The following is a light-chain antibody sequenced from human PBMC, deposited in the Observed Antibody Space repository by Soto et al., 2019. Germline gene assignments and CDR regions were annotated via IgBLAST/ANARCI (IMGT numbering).Light chain of an antibody. V-gene: IGKV3D-20*02. J-gene: IGKJ1*01. CDR3: QQRSNWPRTWT. CDR2: GAS. Sequence: EIVLTQSPGTLSLSPGERATLSCRASQSVSSNYLAWYQQIPGQAPRLLIYGASSRATGIPDRFSGSGSGTDFTLTISRLEPEDFAVYYCQQRSNWPRTWTFGQGTKVEIK. CDR1: QSVSSNY.